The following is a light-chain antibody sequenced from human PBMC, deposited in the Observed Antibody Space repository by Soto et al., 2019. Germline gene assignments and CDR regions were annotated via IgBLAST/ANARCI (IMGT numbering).Light chain of an antibody. V-gene: IGKV3-11*01. CDR1: QSVSSY. J-gene: IGKJ4*01. Sequence: EIVLTQSPATLSLSPGERATLSCRASQSVSSYLAWYQQRPGQAPRLLIYDASTRATGIPARFSGSGSGTDFILTISSLESEDFAVYYCQQRDSWPVTFGGGTKVEIK. CDR3: QQRDSWPVT. CDR2: DAS.